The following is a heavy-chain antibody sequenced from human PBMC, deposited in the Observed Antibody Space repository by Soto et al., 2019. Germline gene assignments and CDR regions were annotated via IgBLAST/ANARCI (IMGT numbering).Heavy chain of an antibody. V-gene: IGHV4-34*01. CDR2: INHSGST. CDR3: ARGRYCSGGSCYRNWFDP. D-gene: IGHD2-15*01. J-gene: IGHJ5*02. Sequence: SETLSLTCAVYGGSFSGYYWSWIRQPPGKWLEWIGEINHSGSTNYNPSLKSRVTISVDTSKNQFSLKLSSVTAADTAVYYCARGRYCSGGSCYRNWFDPWGQGXLVTVSS. CDR1: GGSFSGYY.